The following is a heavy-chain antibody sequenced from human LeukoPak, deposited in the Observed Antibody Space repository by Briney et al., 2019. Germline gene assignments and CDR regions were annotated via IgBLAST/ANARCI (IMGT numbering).Heavy chain of an antibody. CDR3: ARYGVVGATTVQFDY. J-gene: IGHJ4*02. Sequence: ASVKVSCKASGYTFTGYYMHWVRQAPGQGLEWMGWINPNSGGTNYAQKFQGRVTMTRDTSISTAYMELSRLRSDDTAVYYCARYGVVGATTVQFDYWGQGTLVNVSS. V-gene: IGHV1-2*02. CDR1: GYTFTGYY. CDR2: INPNSGGT. D-gene: IGHD1-26*01.